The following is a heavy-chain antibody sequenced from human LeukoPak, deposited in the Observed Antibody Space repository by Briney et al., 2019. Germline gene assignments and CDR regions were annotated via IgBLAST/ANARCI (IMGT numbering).Heavy chain of an antibody. CDR1: GFTFSSYG. D-gene: IGHD3-16*01. CDR2: ISGSGGST. V-gene: IGHV3-23*01. Sequence: GGSLRLSCAASGFTFSSYGMSWVRQAPGKGLEWVSAISGSGGSTYYADSVKGRFTISRDNSKNTLYLQMNSLRAEDTAVYYCAGARGRGGPNDYWGQGTLVTVSS. J-gene: IGHJ4*02. CDR3: AGARGRGGPNDY.